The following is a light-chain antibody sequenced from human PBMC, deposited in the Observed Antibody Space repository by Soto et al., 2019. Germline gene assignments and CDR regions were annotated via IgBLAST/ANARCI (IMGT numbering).Light chain of an antibody. CDR2: LAS. CDR3: MQTLQTPLFT. Sequence: DIVMTQSPLSLSVTPGEPASISCRSSQSLLHSNGNNYLEWYLQKPGQSPQLLMYLASKRASGVPDRFSGSGSGTDFTLKISRVEAEDVGVYYCMQTLQTPLFTFGPGTKVDIK. CDR1: QSLLHSNGNNY. J-gene: IGKJ3*01. V-gene: IGKV2-28*01.